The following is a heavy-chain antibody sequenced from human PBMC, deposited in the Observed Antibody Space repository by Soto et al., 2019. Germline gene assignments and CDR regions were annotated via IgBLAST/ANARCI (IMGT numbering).Heavy chain of an antibody. J-gene: IGHJ6*02. CDR1: GYSFTSYW. Sequence: PGESLKISCKGSGYSFTSYWIGWVRQMPGKGLEWMGIIYPGDSDTRYSPSFQGQVTISADKSISTAYLQWSSLKASDTAMYYCARLPYYDSSGYRYYYYGMDVWGQGTTVTV. D-gene: IGHD3-22*01. V-gene: IGHV5-51*01. CDR2: IYPGDSDT. CDR3: ARLPYYDSSGYRYYYYGMDV.